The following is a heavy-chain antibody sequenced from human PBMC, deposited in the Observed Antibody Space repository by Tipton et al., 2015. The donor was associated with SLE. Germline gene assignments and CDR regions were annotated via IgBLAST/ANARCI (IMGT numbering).Heavy chain of an antibody. D-gene: IGHD2-15*01. Sequence: GLVKPSGTLSLTCVVSGGSISSGNWWSWVRQAPGKGLEWMGEVYPHGNTNYNPSFKSRVTISIDKSKNLFSLILTSVTAADTAVYYCARGYCGAGSCYSAAWAGMDVWGQGTTVTVSS. J-gene: IGHJ6*02. CDR2: VYPHGNT. CDR1: GGSISSGNW. V-gene: IGHV4-4*02. CDR3: ARGYCGAGSCYSAAWAGMDV.